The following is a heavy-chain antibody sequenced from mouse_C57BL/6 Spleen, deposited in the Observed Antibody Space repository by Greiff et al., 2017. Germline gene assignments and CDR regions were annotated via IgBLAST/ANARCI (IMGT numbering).Heavy chain of an antibody. CDR2: ISSGSSTI. CDR3: AREAYYGSSYVEYFDV. Sequence: DVKLVESGGGLVKPGGSLKLSCAASGFTFSDYGMHWVRQAPEKGLEWVAYISSGSSTIYYADTVKGRFTIPRDNAKNTLFLQMTSLRSEDTAMYYWAREAYYGSSYVEYFDVWGTGTTVTVSS. V-gene: IGHV5-17*01. CDR1: GFTFSDYG. J-gene: IGHJ1*03. D-gene: IGHD1-1*01.